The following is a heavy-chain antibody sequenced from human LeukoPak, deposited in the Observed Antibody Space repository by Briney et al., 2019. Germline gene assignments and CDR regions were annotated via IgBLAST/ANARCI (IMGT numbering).Heavy chain of an antibody. CDR1: GFTFSSYE. CDR2: ISDSGSTM. CDR3: ARGRSGYIPPFGYSYYGMDV. J-gene: IGHJ6*02. Sequence: GGSLRLSCAASGFTFSSYEMHWVRQAPGKGLEWVSYISDSGSTMYYADSVKGRFTISRDNAKNLLYLQMNSLRGEDTAVYYCARGRSGYIPPFGYSYYGMDVWGQGTTVTVSS. V-gene: IGHV3-48*03. D-gene: IGHD3-3*01.